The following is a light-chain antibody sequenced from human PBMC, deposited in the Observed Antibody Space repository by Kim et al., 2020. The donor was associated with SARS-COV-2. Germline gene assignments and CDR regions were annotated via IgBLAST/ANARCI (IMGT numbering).Light chain of an antibody. Sequence: RPAFNCNARESVLYSNNTNYLRWYQRQPGQPPKLRIYWASTPESGIPARFSGSWSATDFTLTISSLQSEDVAVYYCQQYYSAPITFGQGTRLEIK. CDR1: ESVLYSNNTNY. J-gene: IGKJ5*01. CDR3: QQYYSAPIT. V-gene: IGKV4-1*01. CDR2: WAS.